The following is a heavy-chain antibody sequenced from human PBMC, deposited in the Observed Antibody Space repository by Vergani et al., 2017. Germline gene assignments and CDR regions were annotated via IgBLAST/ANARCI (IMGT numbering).Heavy chain of an antibody. CDR3: AREFGYCSGGSCPQPVDY. J-gene: IGHJ4*02. CDR1: GGSITSGGYS. D-gene: IGHD2-15*01. V-gene: IGHV4-31*03. Sequence: QVQLQESGPGLVKPSQTLSLTCTVSGGSITSGGYSWSWIRQHPGKGLEWTGYIYYSGSTYYNPSLKGRVTISVDTSKNPFALKLSSVTAADTAVYYCAREFGYCSGGSCPQPVDYWGQGTLVTVSS. CDR2: IYYSGST.